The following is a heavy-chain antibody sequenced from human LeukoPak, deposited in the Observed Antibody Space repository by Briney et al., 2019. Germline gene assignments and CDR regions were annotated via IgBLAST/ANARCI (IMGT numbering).Heavy chain of an antibody. J-gene: IGHJ4*02. D-gene: IGHD6-19*01. CDR1: GGSFSGYY. CDR3: AREAGIGYSSGWYGEVGYFDY. CDR2: INHSGST. Sequence: PSETLSLTCAVYGGSFSGYYWSWIRQPPGKGLEWIGEINHSGSTNYNPSLKSRVTISVDTSKNQFSLKLSSVTAADTAVYYCAREAGIGYSSGWYGEVGYFDYWGQGTLVTVSS. V-gene: IGHV4-34*01.